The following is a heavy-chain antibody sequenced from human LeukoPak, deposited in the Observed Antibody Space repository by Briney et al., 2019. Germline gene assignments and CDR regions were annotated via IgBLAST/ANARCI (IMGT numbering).Heavy chain of an antibody. V-gene: IGHV3-48*02. CDR2: ISSSSSTI. J-gene: IGHJ5*02. CDR3: ARDRWGYQLPWFDP. CDR1: GFTFSSYS. Sequence: QPGGSLRLSCAASGFTFSSYSMNWVHQAPGKGLEWVSYISSSSSTIYYADSVKGRFTISRDNAKNSLYLQMNSLRDEDTAVYYCARDRWGYQLPWFDPWGQGTLVTVSS. D-gene: IGHD2-2*01.